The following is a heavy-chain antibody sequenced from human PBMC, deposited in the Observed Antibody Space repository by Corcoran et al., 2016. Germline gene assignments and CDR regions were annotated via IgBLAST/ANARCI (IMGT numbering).Heavy chain of an antibody. CDR3: ARADYDYVWGSFPQYYFDY. CDR1: GGSISSSSYY. D-gene: IGHD3-16*01. CDR2: IYYSGST. J-gene: IGHJ4*02. Sequence: QLQLQESGPGLVKPSETLSLTCTVSGGSISSSSYYWGWIRQPPGKGLEWIGSIYYSGSTYYNPSLKSRVTISVDTSKNQCSLKLSSVTAADTAVYYCARADYDYVWGSFPQYYFDYWGQGTLVTVSS. V-gene: IGHV4-39*07.